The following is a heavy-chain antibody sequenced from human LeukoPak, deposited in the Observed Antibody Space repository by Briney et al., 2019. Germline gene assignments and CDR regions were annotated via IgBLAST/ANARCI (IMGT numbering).Heavy chain of an antibody. CDR1: GFTFSSYA. V-gene: IGHV3-23*01. J-gene: IGHJ6*02. D-gene: IGHD3-3*02. CDR2: ISGSGGST. CDR3: AKESGSIFGVVSYYYYYGMDV. Sequence: PGGSLRLSCAASGFTFSSYAMSWVRQAPGKGLEWVSAISGSGGSTYYADSVKGRFTISRDNSKNTPYLQMNSLRAEDTAVYYCAKESGSIFGVVSYYYYYGMDVWGQGTTVTVSS.